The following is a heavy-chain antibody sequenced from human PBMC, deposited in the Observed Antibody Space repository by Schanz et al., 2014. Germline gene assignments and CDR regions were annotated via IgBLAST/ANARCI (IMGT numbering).Heavy chain of an antibody. D-gene: IGHD4-4*01. Sequence: QLQLQESGPGLVKPSETLSLTCPVSGASISGSSDYWGWIRQSPGKGLEWIGNIYYTGTTYYNPSLKSRFSISVDTPKNQVSLKLPSVTAADTAVFYCARRDNYLSAFDIWGQGTMVTVSS. J-gene: IGHJ3*02. V-gene: IGHV4-39*01. CDR3: ARRDNYLSAFDI. CDR1: GASISGSSDY. CDR2: IYYTGTT.